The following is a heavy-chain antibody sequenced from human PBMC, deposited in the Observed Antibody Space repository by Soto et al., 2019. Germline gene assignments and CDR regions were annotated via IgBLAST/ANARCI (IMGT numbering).Heavy chain of an antibody. V-gene: IGHV3-15*07. Sequence: EVQLVESGGGLVKPGGSLRLSCAASGFTFSNAWMNWVRQAPGKGLEWVGRIKSKTDGGTTDYAAPVKGRFTISRDDSKNTLYLQMNSRKTDDTAVYYCTTSADYGDYVVWYYPRGQGTLVTVSS. D-gene: IGHD4-17*01. CDR1: GFTFSNAW. J-gene: IGHJ5*02. CDR2: IKSKTDGGTT. CDR3: TTSADYGDYVVWYYP.